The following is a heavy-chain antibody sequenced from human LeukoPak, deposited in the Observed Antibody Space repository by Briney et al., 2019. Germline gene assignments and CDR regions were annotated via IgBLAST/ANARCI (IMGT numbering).Heavy chain of an antibody. J-gene: IGHJ4*02. D-gene: IGHD3-10*01. Sequence: GGSLRLSCAASGFTVSSNYMSWVRQAPGKGLECVSVIYSGGSTYYADSVKGRFTISRDNSKNTLYLQMNSLRAEDTAVYYCARDGITMVRGVITTTYFYYWGQGTLVTVSS. CDR2: IYSGGST. V-gene: IGHV3-53*01. CDR3: ARDGITMVRGVITTTYFYY. CDR1: GFTVSSNY.